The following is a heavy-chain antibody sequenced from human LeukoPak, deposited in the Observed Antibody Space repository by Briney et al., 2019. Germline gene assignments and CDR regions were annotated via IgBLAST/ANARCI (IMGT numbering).Heavy chain of an antibody. CDR2: ISSNGGST. CDR3: VKTPQYYCDSSGFYSN. V-gene: IGHV3-64D*09. CDR1: GFTFSSYA. J-gene: IGHJ4*02. Sequence: GGSLRLSCSASGFTFSSYAMHWVRQAPGKGLEYVPAISSNGGSTYYADSVKGRFTISRDNSKNTLYLQMSSLRAEDTAVYYCVKTPQYYCDSSGFYSNWGQGTLVTVSS. D-gene: IGHD3-22*01.